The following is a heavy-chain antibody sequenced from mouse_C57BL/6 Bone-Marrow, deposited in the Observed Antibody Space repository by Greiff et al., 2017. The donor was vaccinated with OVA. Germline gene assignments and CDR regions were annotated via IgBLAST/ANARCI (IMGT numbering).Heavy chain of an antibody. CDR3: ARSETGTGGMDY. D-gene: IGHD4-1*01. J-gene: IGHJ4*01. CDR2: IYPGTGST. CDR1: GYTFTSYW. Sequence: VQLQESGAELVRPGASVKLSCKTSGYTFTSYWIHWVKQRSGQGLEWIARIYPGTGSTYYNEKFKDKATLTADKSSSTAYMQLSSLKSEASAVYFWARSETGTGGMDYWGQGTSVTVSS. V-gene: IGHV1S132*01.